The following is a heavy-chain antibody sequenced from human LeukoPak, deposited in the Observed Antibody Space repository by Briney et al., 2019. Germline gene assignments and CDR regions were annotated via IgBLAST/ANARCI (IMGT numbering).Heavy chain of an antibody. CDR1: GFTFSSYA. Sequence: PGGPLRLSCAASGFTFSSYAMHWVRQAPGKGLEWVAVISYDGSYRHYADSVKGRFTISRDNAKNSLYLQMNSLRAEDTAVYYCARDLGAMITFGGVIDAFDYWGQGTLVTVSS. CDR3: ARDLGAMITFGGVIDAFDY. V-gene: IGHV3-30*04. D-gene: IGHD3-16*02. J-gene: IGHJ4*02. CDR2: ISYDGSYR.